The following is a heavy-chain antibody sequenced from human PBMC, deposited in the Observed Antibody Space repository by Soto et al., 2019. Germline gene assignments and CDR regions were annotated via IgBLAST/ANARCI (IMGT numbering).Heavy chain of an antibody. CDR1: GFTFSSYA. D-gene: IGHD1-26*01. J-gene: IGHJ4*02. Sequence: LRLSCAASGFTFSSYAMQWVRQAPGKGLEWVAVISSDGSSKYFADSVKGRFTISRDSSKNTLSLQMNSLRADDTAVYYCARDLPRGGSFDYWGQGTLVTVSS. CDR2: ISSDGSSK. V-gene: IGHV3-30-3*01. CDR3: ARDLPRGGSFDY.